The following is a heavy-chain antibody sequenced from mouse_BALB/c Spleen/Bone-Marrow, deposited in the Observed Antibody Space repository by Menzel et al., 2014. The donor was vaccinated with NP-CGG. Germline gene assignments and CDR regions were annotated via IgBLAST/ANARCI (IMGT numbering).Heavy chain of an antibody. V-gene: IGHV5-17*02. CDR2: ISSGSSTI. Sequence: EVMLVESGGGLVQPGGSRKLSCAASGFTFSSFGMHWVRQAPEKGLEWVAYISSGSSTIYYADTVKGRFTISRDNPKNTLFLQMTSLRSEDTAMYYCARSEPPYYFDYWGRGTTLTVSS. J-gene: IGHJ2*01. CDR3: ARSEPPYYFDY. CDR1: GFTFSSFG.